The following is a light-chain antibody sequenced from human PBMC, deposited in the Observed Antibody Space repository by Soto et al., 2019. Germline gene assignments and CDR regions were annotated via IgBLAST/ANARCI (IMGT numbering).Light chain of an antibody. Sequence: DIQMTQSPPTLSPSVGDRATITARAIQRFITWLAWYQQKPGKAPKVLIYKASSLESGVPSRFSGSGSGTEFTLTISSLQPDDFATYYCQQYHSLNTFGQGTKLEI. CDR1: QRFITW. CDR2: KAS. J-gene: IGKJ2*01. CDR3: QQYHSLNT. V-gene: IGKV1-5*03.